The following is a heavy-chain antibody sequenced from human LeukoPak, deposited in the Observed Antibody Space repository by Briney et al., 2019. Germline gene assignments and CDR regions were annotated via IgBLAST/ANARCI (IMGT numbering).Heavy chain of an antibody. D-gene: IGHD6-13*01. V-gene: IGHV3-23*01. CDR3: TTDKAAAGENYYYYGMDV. J-gene: IGHJ6*02. CDR2: ISCSGGST. Sequence: GGSLRLSCAASGFTFSSYAMSWVRQTPGKGLEWVSAISCSGGSTYYADSVKGRFTISRDNSKNTLYLQMNSLRAEDTAVYYCTTDKAAAGENYYYYGMDVWGQGTTVTVSS. CDR1: GFTFSSYA.